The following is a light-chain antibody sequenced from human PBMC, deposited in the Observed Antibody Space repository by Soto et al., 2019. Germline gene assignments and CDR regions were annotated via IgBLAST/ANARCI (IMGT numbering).Light chain of an antibody. J-gene: IGKJ1*01. CDR3: QQYQSLPPWT. Sequence: DIQMTQSPSSLSASVGDRVTITCQASQDIRNYLNWYQQKPGKAPKLLIYDASDLETGVPSRFSGSGSGTDFSFTISSLQPEDIGTYYCQQYQSLPPWTFGQGTKEEIK. CDR1: QDIRNY. CDR2: DAS. V-gene: IGKV1-33*01.